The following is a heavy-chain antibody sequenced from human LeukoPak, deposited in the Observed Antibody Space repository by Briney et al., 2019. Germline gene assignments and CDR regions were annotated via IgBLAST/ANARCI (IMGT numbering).Heavy chain of an antibody. CDR2: IHYSGSS. J-gene: IGHJ4*02. CDR1: GGSISSGDYY. V-gene: IGHV4-30-4*01. CDR3: ARHSQHARDLGSARNFDY. D-gene: IGHD7-27*01. Sequence: SETLFLTCTVSGGSISSGDYYWSWIRQPPGKGLEWIGYIHYSGSSNYNPSHKSRVTISVDTSKNLFSLRLTPVTAADTAVYYCARHSQHARDLGSARNFDYWGQGTLVTVSS.